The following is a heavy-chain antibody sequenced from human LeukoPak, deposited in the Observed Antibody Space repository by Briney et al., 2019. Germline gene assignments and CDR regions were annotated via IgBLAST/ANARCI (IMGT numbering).Heavy chain of an antibody. D-gene: IGHD3-16*02. CDR3: AREYVWGSYRHFDY. Sequence: ASVKVSCKASGYTFTSYDINWVRQATGQGLEWMGWMNPNSGNTGYAQKFQGRVTMTRNTSISTAYMELSSLRSEDTAVYYCAREYVWGSYRHFDYWGQGTLVTVSS. V-gene: IGHV1-8*01. J-gene: IGHJ4*02. CDR2: MNPNSGNT. CDR1: GYTFTSYD.